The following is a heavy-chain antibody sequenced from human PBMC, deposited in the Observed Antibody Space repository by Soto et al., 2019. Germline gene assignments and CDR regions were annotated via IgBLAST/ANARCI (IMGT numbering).Heavy chain of an antibody. CDR2: IYSGGST. D-gene: IGHD2-15*01. V-gene: IGHV3-53*01. Sequence: QPGGSLRLSCAASGFTVSSNYMSWVRQAPGKGLEWVSVIYSGGSTYYADSVKGRFTISRVNPKNTLYLQMNSLRAEDTAVYYCARDLHGNNWFDPWGQGTLVTVSS. CDR3: ARDLHGNNWFDP. J-gene: IGHJ5*02. CDR1: GFTVSSNY.